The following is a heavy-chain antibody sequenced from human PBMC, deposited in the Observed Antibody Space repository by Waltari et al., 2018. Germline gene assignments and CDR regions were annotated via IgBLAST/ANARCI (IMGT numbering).Heavy chain of an antibody. CDR2: IYPGDSDT. J-gene: IGHJ4*02. Sequence: EVQLVQSGAEVKKPGASLKISCKGSGYSFTRYWIGWMRKMTGKGLEWMGIIYPGDSDTRYSPSFQGQVTSSADKSISTAYLQWSSLKASDTAMYYCARHTAMDTYYFDYWGQGTLVTVSS. V-gene: IGHV5-51*01. D-gene: IGHD5-18*01. CDR3: ARHTAMDTYYFDY. CDR1: GYSFTRYW.